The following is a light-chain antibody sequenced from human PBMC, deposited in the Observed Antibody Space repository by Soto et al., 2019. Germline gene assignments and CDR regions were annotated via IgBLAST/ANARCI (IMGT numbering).Light chain of an antibody. CDR2: GAS. J-gene: IGKJ4*01. CDR3: QQYGNSPT. Sequence: EIVSTQSPGTLSLSPGERATLSCRASQSVSSSYLAWYQQKPGQAPRLLIYGASSRATGIPDRFSGSGSGTDFTLTISRLEPEDFAVYYCQQYGNSPTFGGGTKVEIK. CDR1: QSVSSSY. V-gene: IGKV3-20*01.